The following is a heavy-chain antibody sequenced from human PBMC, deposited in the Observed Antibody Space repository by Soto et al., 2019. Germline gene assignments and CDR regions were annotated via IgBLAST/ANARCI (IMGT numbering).Heavy chain of an antibody. J-gene: IGHJ6*02. D-gene: IGHD6-13*01. CDR1: GGSFSGYD. CDR2: INHSGST. Sequence: TLSLTCXVYGGSFSGYDWSWIRQPPXKGLEWIGEINHSGSTNYNPSLKSRVTISVDTSKNQFSLKLSSVTAADTAVYYCARGLFGSSLNYYYYGMDVWGQGTTVTVSS. V-gene: IGHV4-34*01. CDR3: ARGLFGSSLNYYYYGMDV.